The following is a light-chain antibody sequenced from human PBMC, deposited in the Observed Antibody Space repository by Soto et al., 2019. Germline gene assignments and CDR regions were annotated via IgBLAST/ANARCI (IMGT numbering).Light chain of an antibody. CDR2: AAT. CDR3: QQSYSTPLT. CDR1: RDISRY. J-gene: IGKJ4*01. V-gene: IGKV1-39*01. Sequence: DIQMTQSPSSMSASVGDRVTITCRASRDISRYLNWYQQKPGKAPKLLIFAATTLQSGVPSRFSGNVSGTDFSLTITSLQPEDFATYYCQQSYSTPLTFGGGTKVDIK.